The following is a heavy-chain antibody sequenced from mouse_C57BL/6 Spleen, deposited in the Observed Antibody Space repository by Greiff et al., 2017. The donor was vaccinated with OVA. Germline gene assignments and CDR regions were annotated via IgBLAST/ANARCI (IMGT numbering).Heavy chain of an antibody. CDR2: INPNNGGN. Sequence: VQLQQSGPELLKPGASAKIPCKASGYTFTDYNMDWVKKRLGKSLEWICDINPNNGGNIYNQKFKGKATLTVDKSSSTAYMELRSLTSEDTAVYYCARGALLLGAYWGQGTLVTVSA. CDR1: GYTFTDYN. J-gene: IGHJ3*01. D-gene: IGHD1-1*01. V-gene: IGHV1-18*01. CDR3: ARGALLLGAY.